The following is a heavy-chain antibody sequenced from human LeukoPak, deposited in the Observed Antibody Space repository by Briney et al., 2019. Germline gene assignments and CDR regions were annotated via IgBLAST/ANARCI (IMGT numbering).Heavy chain of an antibody. CDR2: FYPEDGET. V-gene: IGHV1-24*01. J-gene: IGHJ5*02. CDR1: GYTLTELS. CDR3: ATVARVVPAAGVYWFDP. D-gene: IGHD2-2*01. Sequence: ASVKVSCKVSGYTLTELSMHWVRQAPGKGLEWMGGFYPEDGETIYAQKFQGRVTMTEDTSTDTAYMELSSLRSEDTAVYCCATVARVVPAAGVYWFDPWGQGTLVTVSS.